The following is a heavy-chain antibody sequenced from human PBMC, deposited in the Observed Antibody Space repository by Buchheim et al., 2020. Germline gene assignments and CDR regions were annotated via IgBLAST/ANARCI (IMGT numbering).Heavy chain of an antibody. CDR3: ARDRSMVRGVSYYGMDV. J-gene: IGHJ6*02. CDR1: GGSISSYY. CDR2: IYYSGST. V-gene: IGHV4-59*01. Sequence: QVQLQESGPGLVKPSETLSLTCTVSGGSISSYYWSWIRQPPGKGLEWIGYIYYSGSTNYNPSLKSRVTISVDTSKNQFPLKLSSVTAADTAVYYCARDRSMVRGVSYYGMDVWGQGTT. D-gene: IGHD3-10*01.